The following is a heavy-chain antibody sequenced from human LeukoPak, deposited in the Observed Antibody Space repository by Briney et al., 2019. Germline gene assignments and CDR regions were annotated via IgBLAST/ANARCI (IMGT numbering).Heavy chain of an antibody. Sequence: PGGSLRLSCAASGFTFNNYIMNWVRQAPGKGLEWVSAISGSGGNTYYADSVKGRFTISRDNSKNTLYLQMNSLRAEDTAVYYCAKDYYYDSSGYWRWAAFDIWGQGTMVTVSS. CDR3: AKDYYYDSSGYWRWAAFDI. CDR1: GFTFNNYI. CDR2: ISGSGGNT. V-gene: IGHV3-23*01. J-gene: IGHJ3*02. D-gene: IGHD3-22*01.